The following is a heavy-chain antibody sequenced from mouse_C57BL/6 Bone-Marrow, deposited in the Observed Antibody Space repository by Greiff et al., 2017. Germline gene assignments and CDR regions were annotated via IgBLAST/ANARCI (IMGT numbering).Heavy chain of an antibody. CDR2: INPNNGGT. CDR3: ARGDYWYFDV. J-gene: IGHJ1*03. CDR1: GYTFTDYN. D-gene: IGHD2-4*01. Sequence: VQLQQSGPELVKPGASVKIPCKASGYTFTDYNMHWVKQSPGQSLEWIGVINPNNGGTIYNQKFKGKATLTVDTSSSTAYMELRSLTSEDTAVYYCARGDYWYFDVGGTGTTVTVSS. V-gene: IGHV1-18*01.